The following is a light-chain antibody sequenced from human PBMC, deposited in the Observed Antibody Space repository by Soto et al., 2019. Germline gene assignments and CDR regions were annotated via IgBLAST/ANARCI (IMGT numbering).Light chain of an antibody. V-gene: IGKV3-20*01. J-gene: IGKJ5*01. CDR2: GAS. CDR3: HQYGSSPPIT. CDR1: QSLGSTY. Sequence: EIVLTQSPGTLSLSPGERATLSCRASQSLGSTYLAWYQQKPGQAPRLLIYGASSRATGIPDRFSDSGSGTDFTLTISRLEPEDFAVYYCHQYGSSPPITFGQGTRLEIK.